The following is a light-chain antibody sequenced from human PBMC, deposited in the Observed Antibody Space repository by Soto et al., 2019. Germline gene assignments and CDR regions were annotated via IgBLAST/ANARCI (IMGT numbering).Light chain of an antibody. CDR1: QSVSSSY. V-gene: IGKV3-20*01. CDR2: GAS. CDR3: QQYGSSPGIFT. J-gene: IGKJ3*01. Sequence: EIVLTQSPGTLSLPPGERATLSCRASQSVSSSYLAWYQQKPGQAPRLLIYGASSRATGIPDRFSGSGSGTDFTLTISRLEPEDFAVYYCQQYGSSPGIFTFGPGTKVDIK.